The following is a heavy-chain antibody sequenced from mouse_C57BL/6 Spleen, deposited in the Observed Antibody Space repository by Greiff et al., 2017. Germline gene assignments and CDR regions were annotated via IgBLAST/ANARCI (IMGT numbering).Heavy chain of an antibody. J-gene: IGHJ4*01. V-gene: IGHV1-64*01. Sequence: VQLQQPGAELVKPGASVKLSCKASGYTFTSYWMHWVKQRPGQGLEWIGMIHPNSGSTNYNEKFKSKATLTVDKSSSTAYMQLRSLTSEDSAVYYCARGDGYYGSYYAMDYWGQGTSVTVSS. CDR3: ARGDGYYGSYYAMDY. CDR1: GYTFTSYW. CDR2: IHPNSGST. D-gene: IGHD2-3*01.